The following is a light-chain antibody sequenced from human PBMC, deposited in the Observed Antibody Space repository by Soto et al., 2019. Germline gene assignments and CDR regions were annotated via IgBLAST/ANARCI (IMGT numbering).Light chain of an antibody. CDR3: NSNAGSNILGFV. J-gene: IGLJ1*01. Sequence: QSALTQPPSASGSPGQSVTISCTGTSSDVGDYNYVSWYQQHPGKAPKLMISEVSKRPSGVPDRFSGSKSGNTASLTVSGSQAEDEDDYYCNSNAGSNILGFVFGTGTKLTVL. V-gene: IGLV2-8*01. CDR1: SSDVGDYNY. CDR2: EVS.